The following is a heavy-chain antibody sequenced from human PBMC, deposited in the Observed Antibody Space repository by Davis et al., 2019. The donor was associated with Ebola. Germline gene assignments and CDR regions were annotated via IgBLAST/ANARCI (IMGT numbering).Heavy chain of an antibody. V-gene: IGHV1-18*01. Sequence: ASVKVSCKASGYTFTSYGISWVRQAPGQGLEWMGWINPNSGGTNYAQKLQGRVTMTTDTSTSTAYMELRSLRSDDTAVYYCARDRGGRYCSSTSCWYSYFDYWGQGTLVTVSS. J-gene: IGHJ4*02. CDR1: GYTFTSYG. CDR2: INPNSGGT. D-gene: IGHD2-2*01. CDR3: ARDRGGRYCSSTSCWYSYFDY.